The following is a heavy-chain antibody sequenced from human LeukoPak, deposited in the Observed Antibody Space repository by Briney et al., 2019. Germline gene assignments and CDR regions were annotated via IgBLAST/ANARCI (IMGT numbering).Heavy chain of an antibody. J-gene: IGHJ4*02. D-gene: IGHD2-2*01. CDR3: ARGCSSTSCSFDY. V-gene: IGHV1-2*02. CDR2: INPNSGGT. CDR1: GYTFTGYY. Sequence: GASVKVSCKASGYTFTGYYMHWVRQAPGQGLEWMGWINPNSGGTNYAQEFQGRVTMTRDTSISTAYMELSRLRSDDTAVYYCARGCSSTSCSFDYWGQGTLVTVSS.